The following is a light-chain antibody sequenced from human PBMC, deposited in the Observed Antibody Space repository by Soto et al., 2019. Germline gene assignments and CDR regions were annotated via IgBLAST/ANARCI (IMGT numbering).Light chain of an antibody. CDR1: QSINNK. Sequence: EIVMKQSPATLSVYPGERVTLSCRASQSINNKVAWYQQKPGQAPRLLIYGASTRATGISARFSGSGSGTEFTLTISSLQSEDFAVYYCQQYKDWPHTFGQGTKVDIK. CDR2: GAS. V-gene: IGKV3-15*01. J-gene: IGKJ1*01. CDR3: QQYKDWPHT.